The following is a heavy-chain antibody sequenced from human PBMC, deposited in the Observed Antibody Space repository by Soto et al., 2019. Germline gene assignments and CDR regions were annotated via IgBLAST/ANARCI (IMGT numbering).Heavy chain of an antibody. V-gene: IGHV4-4*02. Sequence: SETLSLTCTVSGYSMSSSNWWNWVRQPPGKGLEWIGEAHHSGRTNYNPSLKSRVTISVDRSQNHFSLQLTSVTAADTAVYYCARSEATALDHWGQGTLVTSPQ. CDR3: ARSEATALDH. CDR1: GYSMSSSNW. CDR2: AHHSGRT. J-gene: IGHJ4*02.